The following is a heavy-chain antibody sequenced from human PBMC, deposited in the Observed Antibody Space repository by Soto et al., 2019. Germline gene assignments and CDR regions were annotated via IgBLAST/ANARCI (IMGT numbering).Heavy chain of an antibody. CDR3: ARVEGSASSAGD. D-gene: IGHD6-6*01. CDR1: GYSFTTYY. V-gene: IGHV1-2*02. Sequence: QVQMVQSGAEVKNPGASVKVSCKASGYSFTTYYIHWVRQAPGQGLEWMGFIHPNTGRTKYAQKFQGRVTITSDTSIKTAYMELNRLTSDDAAMYYCARVEGSASSAGDWGQGTLVTVS. CDR2: IHPNTGRT. J-gene: IGHJ4*02.